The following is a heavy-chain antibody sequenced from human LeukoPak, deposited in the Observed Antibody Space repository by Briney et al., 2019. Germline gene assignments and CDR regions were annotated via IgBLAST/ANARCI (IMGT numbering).Heavy chain of an antibody. D-gene: IGHD3-3*01. CDR1: GGSISSSSYY. Sequence: SETLSLTCTVSGGSISSSSYYWGWIRQPPGKGLEWIGSIYYSGSTNYNPSLKSRVTISVDTSKNQFSLKLSSVTAADTAVYYCARPKWLSYRSPFDYWGQGTLVTVSS. J-gene: IGHJ4*02. CDR3: ARPKWLSYRSPFDY. CDR2: IYYSGST. V-gene: IGHV4-39*07.